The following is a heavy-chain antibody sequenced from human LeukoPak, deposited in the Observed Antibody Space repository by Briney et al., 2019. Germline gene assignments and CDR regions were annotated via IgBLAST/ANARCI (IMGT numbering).Heavy chain of an antibody. CDR2: INHSGST. Sequence: KPSETLSLTCAVYGGSFSGYYWSLIRQPPGRGLEWIGEINHSGSTNYNPSLKSRVTISVDTSKNQFSLKLSSVTAADTAVYYCARGYNWNYWGQGTLVTVSS. J-gene: IGHJ4*02. CDR3: ARGYNWNY. CDR1: GGSFSGYY. D-gene: IGHD1-20*01. V-gene: IGHV4-34*01.